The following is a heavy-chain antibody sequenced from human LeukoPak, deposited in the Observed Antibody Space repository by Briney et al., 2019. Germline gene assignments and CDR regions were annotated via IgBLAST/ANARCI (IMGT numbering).Heavy chain of an antibody. Sequence: GGSLRVSCAASGFTFSSYWMSWVRQAPGKRLEWVANIKQDGSEKYYVASVKGRFTISRDNAENSLFLQMNSLRAEDTAVYYCARDRGYMDVWGKGTTVTVSS. CDR3: ARDRGYMDV. J-gene: IGHJ6*03. CDR2: IKQDGSEK. CDR1: GFTFSSYW. V-gene: IGHV3-7*01.